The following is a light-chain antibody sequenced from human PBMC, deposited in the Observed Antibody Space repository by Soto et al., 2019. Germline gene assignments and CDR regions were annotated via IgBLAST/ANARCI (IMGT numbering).Light chain of an antibody. CDR1: QSVSSN. Sequence: EIVMTQSTASLSVCPGEKATLSCRASQSVSSNLAWYQQKPGQAPRLLIYGASTRATGIPARFSGSGSGTEFTLTISSLQSEDFAVYYCQQYNNWPPWTFGQGTKVDIK. J-gene: IGKJ1*01. V-gene: IGKV3-15*01. CDR2: GAS. CDR3: QQYNNWPPWT.